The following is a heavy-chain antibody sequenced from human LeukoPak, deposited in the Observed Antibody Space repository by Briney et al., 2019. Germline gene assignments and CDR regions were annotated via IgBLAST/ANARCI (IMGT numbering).Heavy chain of an antibody. V-gene: IGHV3-48*02. CDR3: ARDDYYGSGSYSYYFDY. D-gene: IGHD3-10*01. J-gene: IGHJ4*02. CDR2: ISSSSSTI. Sequence: GGSLRLSCAASGFTFSSYSMNWVCQAPGKGLEWVSYISSSSSTIYYADSVKGRFTISRDNAKNSLYLQMNSLRDEDTAVYYCARDDYYGSGSYSYYFDYWGQGTLVTVSS. CDR1: GFTFSSYS.